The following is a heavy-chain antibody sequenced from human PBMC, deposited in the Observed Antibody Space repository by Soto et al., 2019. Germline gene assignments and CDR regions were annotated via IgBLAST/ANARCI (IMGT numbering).Heavy chain of an antibody. Sequence: QVQLVESGGGVVQPGRSLRLSCAASGFIFNSYGMHWIRQAPGKGLEWVAVISYDGSNIFYADSVKGRFTISRDNSNNTLYLQMNSLRGDDTALYYCARGLRGGATIAIGFYLDYWGQGTLVTTSS. V-gene: IGHV3-30*03. J-gene: IGHJ4*02. D-gene: IGHD5-12*01. CDR1: GFIFNSYG. CDR3: ARGLRGGATIAIGFYLDY. CDR2: ISYDGSNI.